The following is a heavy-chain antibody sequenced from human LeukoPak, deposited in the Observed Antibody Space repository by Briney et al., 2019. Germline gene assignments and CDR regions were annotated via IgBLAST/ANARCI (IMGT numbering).Heavy chain of an antibody. V-gene: IGHV4-38-2*01. CDR1: GYSLSSGFY. CDR2: IYTSGST. CDR3: ARTGITIFGVVTPYYFDY. D-gene: IGHD3-3*01. Sequence: SETLSLTCAVSGYSLSSGFYWGWIRPPPGKGLEWIGRIYTSGSTNYNPSLKSRVTISVDTSKNQFSLKLSSVTAADTAVYYCARTGITIFGVVTPYYFDYWGQGTLVTVSS. J-gene: IGHJ4*02.